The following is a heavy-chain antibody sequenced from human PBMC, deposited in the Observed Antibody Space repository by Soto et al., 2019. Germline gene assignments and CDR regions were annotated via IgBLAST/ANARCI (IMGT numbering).Heavy chain of an antibody. J-gene: IGHJ4*02. CDR3: ARDESITIFGVVISPPED. D-gene: IGHD3-3*01. V-gene: IGHV1-69*01. CDR1: GGTFSSYA. CDR2: IIPIFGTA. Sequence: QVQLVQSGAEVQKPGSSVKVSCKASGGTFSSYAISWVRQAPGQGLEWMGGIIPIFGTANYAQKFQGRVTITADESTSTAYMELSSLRSEDTAVYYCARDESITIFGVVISPPEDWGQGTLVTVSS.